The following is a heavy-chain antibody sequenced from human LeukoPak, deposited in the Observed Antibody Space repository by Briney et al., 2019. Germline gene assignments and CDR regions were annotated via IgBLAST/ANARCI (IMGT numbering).Heavy chain of an antibody. CDR1: GFTFSHYS. D-gene: IGHD3-10*01. J-gene: IGHJ1*01. CDR2: ISSSSSYI. CDR3: YGSGSRFGLQH. V-gene: IGHV3-21*01. Sequence: GGSLRLSCAASGFTFSHYSMNWVRQAPGKGLEWVSSISSSSSYIYYADSVKGRFTISRDNAKNSLYLQMNSLRAEDTAVYYCYGSGSRFGLQHWGQGTLVTVSS.